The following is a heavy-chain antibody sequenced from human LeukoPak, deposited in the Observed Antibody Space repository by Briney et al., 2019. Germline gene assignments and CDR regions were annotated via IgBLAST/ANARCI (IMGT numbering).Heavy chain of an antibody. J-gene: IGHJ4*02. D-gene: IGHD4-17*01. CDR1: GGSISSSSYY. CDR2: IYYSGST. Sequence: SETLSLTCTVSGGSISSSSYYWGWIRQPPGKGLEWIGSIYYSGSTNYNPSLKSRVTISVDKSKNQFSLKLSSVTAADTAVYYCARDGPSRGVTTRGYGYWGQGTLVTVSS. V-gene: IGHV4-39*07. CDR3: ARDGPSRGVTTRGYGY.